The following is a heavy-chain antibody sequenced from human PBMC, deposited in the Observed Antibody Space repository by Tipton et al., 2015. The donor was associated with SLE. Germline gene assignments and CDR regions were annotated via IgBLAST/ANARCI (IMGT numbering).Heavy chain of an antibody. CDR3: ARAHSSGWYPFFGY. CDR2: ISSSGSTI. J-gene: IGHJ4*02. V-gene: IGHV3-48*03. CDR1: GFTFSSYE. D-gene: IGHD6-19*01. Sequence: SLRLSCAASGFTFSSYEMNWVRQAPGKGLEWVSYISSSGSTIYYADSVKGRFTISRDNAKNSLYLQMNSLRAEDTAVYYCARAHSSGWYPFFGYWGQGTLVTVSS.